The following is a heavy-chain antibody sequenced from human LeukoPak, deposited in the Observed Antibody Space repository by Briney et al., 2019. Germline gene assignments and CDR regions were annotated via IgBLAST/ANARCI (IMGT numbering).Heavy chain of an antibody. V-gene: IGHV3-30*02. CDR1: GFTFNSYG. CDR2: IWYDGFNK. D-gene: IGHD4-23*01. J-gene: IGHJ4*02. Sequence: LAGGSLRLSCAASGFTFNSYGIHWVRQAPGKGLEWVAVIWYDGFNKYYADSVKGRFTISRDNSKNTLYLQMNSLRAEDTAVYYCAKGWTTVVSGIFDYWGQGTLVTVSS. CDR3: AKGWTTVVSGIFDY.